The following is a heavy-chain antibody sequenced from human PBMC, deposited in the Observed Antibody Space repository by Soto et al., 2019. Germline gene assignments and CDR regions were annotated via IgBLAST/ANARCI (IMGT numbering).Heavy chain of an antibody. CDR1: GFTSIIYA. J-gene: IGHJ6*04. D-gene: IGHD5-18*01. CDR2: ICGSGGST. CDR3: AKDLGYKAMALYAMDV. Sequence: PGGPLRPSSPASGFTSIIYAMSWLRQPPGTGLEWVSGICGSGGSTYYAASVKGRFTIFRDKSKNTLYLQTNSLRAEDTAVYYCAKDLGYKAMALYAMDVRGRGTTVTVSS. V-gene: IGHV3-23*01.